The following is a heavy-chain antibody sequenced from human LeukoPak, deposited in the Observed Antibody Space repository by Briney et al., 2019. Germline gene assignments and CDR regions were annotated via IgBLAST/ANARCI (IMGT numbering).Heavy chain of an antibody. CDR2: IRSKAYGGTT. CDR3: ARDHDDLLTGYMDV. CDR1: GFTFGDHV. D-gene: IGHD3-9*01. V-gene: IGHV3-49*04. Sequence: GGSLRLSCTASGFTFGDHVMSWVRQAPGKGLEWVGFIRSKAYGGTTEYAASVKGRFTISRDDSKSIAYLQMDGLRAEDTAVYYCARDHDDLLTGYMDVWGKGTTVTVSS. J-gene: IGHJ6*03.